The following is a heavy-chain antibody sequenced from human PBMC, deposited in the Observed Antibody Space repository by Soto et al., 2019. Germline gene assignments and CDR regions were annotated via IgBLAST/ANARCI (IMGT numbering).Heavy chain of an antibody. V-gene: IGHV4-4*07. J-gene: IGHJ5*02. CDR2: IYSSGST. CDR1: GGAIRTYY. CDR3: ARGQRFSDWFDP. Sequence: QVHLQESGPGLVKPSETLSLTCTVSGGAIRTYYWTWIRQPAGKGLEWIGRIYSSGSTKYNPSLQSRVTMSLDTSNNQFSLRLTSVTAADTAVYYCARGQRFSDWFDPGGQGTLVTVSS. D-gene: IGHD3-3*01.